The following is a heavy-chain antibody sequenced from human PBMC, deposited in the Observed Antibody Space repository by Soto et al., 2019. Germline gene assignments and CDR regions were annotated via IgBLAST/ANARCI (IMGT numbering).Heavy chain of an antibody. Sequence: QVQLVQSGAEVRKPGSSVKVSCKASGGPFSDYTINWVRQAPGQRLAWMGGIIPIFDTANYAEKFQGRVTITADESTSTAYTEVSRLRSEDTAVYYCARNGPLTGTGYCYGMDAWGQGTMVTVSS. CDR1: GGPFSDYT. CDR2: IIPIFDTA. J-gene: IGHJ6*02. V-gene: IGHV1-69*01. D-gene: IGHD2-8*01. CDR3: ARNGPLTGTGYCYGMDA.